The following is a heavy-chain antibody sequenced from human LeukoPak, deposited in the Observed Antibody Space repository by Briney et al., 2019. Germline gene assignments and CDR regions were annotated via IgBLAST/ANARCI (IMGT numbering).Heavy chain of an antibody. Sequence: GASVKVSCKASGYTFTGYYIHWVRQAPGQGLEWMGRINPNSGGTNYAQKFQGRVTMTRDTSISTAYMELSRLRSDDTAVYYCARAVTTVTNFDYWGQGTLVTVSS. CDR1: GYTFTGYY. D-gene: IGHD4-17*01. J-gene: IGHJ4*02. V-gene: IGHV1-2*06. CDR3: ARAVTTVTNFDY. CDR2: INPNSGGT.